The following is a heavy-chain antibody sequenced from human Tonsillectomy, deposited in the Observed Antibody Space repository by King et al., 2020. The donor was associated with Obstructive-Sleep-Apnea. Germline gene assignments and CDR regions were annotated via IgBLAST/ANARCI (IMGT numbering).Heavy chain of an antibody. CDR2: ISGSGGST. Sequence: VQLVESGGGLVQPGGSLRLSCAPPGFTFRRYAMSWVPHAPGKGLGWGSAISGSGGSTFYADSVKGRFTISGDNSKNTLYLHMNTLRAEDTSVYYCAKVYSNYPEAPIDYWGQGTLVTVSS. CDR1: GFTFRRYA. J-gene: IGHJ4*02. D-gene: IGHD4-11*01. V-gene: IGHV3-23*04. CDR3: AKVYSNYPEAPIDY.